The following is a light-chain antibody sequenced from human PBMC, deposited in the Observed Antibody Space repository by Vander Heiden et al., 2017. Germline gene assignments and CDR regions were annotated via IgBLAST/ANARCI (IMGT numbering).Light chain of an antibody. J-gene: IGLJ2*01. CDR1: NIGSKN. V-gene: IGLV3-9*01. CDR3: QVWDSSTVV. CDR2: RDS. Sequence: SYELTQPLSVSVALGRTARITCGGNNIGSKNVHWYQQKPGQAPVLVIYRDSNRPSGIPERFSGSNSGNTATLTISRAQAGDEADYYGQVWDSSTVVFGGGTKLTVL.